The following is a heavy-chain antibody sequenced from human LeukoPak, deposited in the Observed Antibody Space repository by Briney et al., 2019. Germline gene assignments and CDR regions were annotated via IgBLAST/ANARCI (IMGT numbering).Heavy chain of an antibody. CDR1: GGTFSSYA. CDR2: MIPIFGTA. V-gene: IGHV1-69*05. CDR3: ASQKGPGITMIVADLDY. J-gene: IGHJ4*02. D-gene: IGHD3-22*01. Sequence: GASVKVSCKASGGTFSSYAISWVRQAPGQGLEWMGRMIPIFGTANYAQKFQGRVTITTDESTSTAYMELSSLRSEDTAVYYCASQKGPGITMIVADLDYWGQGTLVTVSS.